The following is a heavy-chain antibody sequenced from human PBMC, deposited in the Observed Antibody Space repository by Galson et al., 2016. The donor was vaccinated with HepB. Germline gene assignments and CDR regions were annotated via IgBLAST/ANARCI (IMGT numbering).Heavy chain of an antibody. D-gene: IGHD6-6*01. CDR3: ARDRPGWGAFAL. V-gene: IGHV3-48*02. CDR1: GFTFSTED. J-gene: IGHJ3*01. CDR2: IRVGSVDM. Sequence: SLRLSCAASGFTFSTEDFNWVRQAPGKGLEWVSFIRVGSVDMKYADSVKGRFTISRDDVKNSLFLQMSSLRDEDTAVYYCARDRPGWGAFALWGQGTMVTVSS.